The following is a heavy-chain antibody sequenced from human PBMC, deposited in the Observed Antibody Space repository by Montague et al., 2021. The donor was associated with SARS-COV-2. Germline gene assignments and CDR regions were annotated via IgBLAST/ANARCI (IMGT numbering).Heavy chain of an antibody. CDR3: AIAGGFYDSWCGYSSSAGCFAP. CDR2: IYYSGST. D-gene: IGHD3-3*01. J-gene: IGHJ5*02. CDR1: GGSVSSYF. Sequence: SETLSLTCTVSGGSVSSYFWSWIRQSPGKGLQWLGYIYYSGSTDYNPSLKSRVTMSVDTSKNQLSLRLNSVTTAYTAVYLCAIAGGFYDSWCGYSSSAGCFAPGGQGILVT. V-gene: IGHV4-59*02.